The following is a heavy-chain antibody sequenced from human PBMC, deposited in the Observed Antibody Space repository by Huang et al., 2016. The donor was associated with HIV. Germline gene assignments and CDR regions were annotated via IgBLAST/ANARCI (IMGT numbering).Heavy chain of an antibody. CDR2: ISNDGSSR. CDR3: TREYTVAGAFDL. J-gene: IGHJ3*01. D-gene: IGHD5-12*01. CDR1: GFSFANYA. V-gene: IGHV3-30-3*01. Sequence: QVQLVESGGGVVQPGRSLRLSCAASGFSFANYAMHWVRQATGKRLEWVTCISNDGSSRYYADSVKGRFTISRDNFKNALYLQMNRLRGDDTAVYYCTREYTVAGAFDLWGQGTMVTVSS.